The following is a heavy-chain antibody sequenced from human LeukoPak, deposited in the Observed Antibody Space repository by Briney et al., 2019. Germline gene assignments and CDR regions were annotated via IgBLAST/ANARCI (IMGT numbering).Heavy chain of an antibody. V-gene: IGHV3-30*18. CDR1: GFTFNTFA. CDR2: ISYDGKKE. Sequence: GGSLRLSCAASGFTFNTFAIHWVRQAPGKGLEWVAVISYDGKKEYYADSMKGRFTISRDNSKNTLYLQMNSLRAEDTAVYYCAKSSLAHQGYYYGMDVWGQGTTVTVSS. J-gene: IGHJ6*02. CDR3: AKSSLAHQGYYYGMDV.